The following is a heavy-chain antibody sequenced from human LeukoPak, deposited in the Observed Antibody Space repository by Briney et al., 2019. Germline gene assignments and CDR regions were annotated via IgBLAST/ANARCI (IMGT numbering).Heavy chain of an antibody. CDR2: IYTSGST. Sequence: SETLSLTCTVSGGSISSGSYYWSWTRQPAGKGLEWIGRIYTSGSTNYNPSLKSRVTISVDTSKNQFSLKLSSVTAADTAVYYCARDQGWFDPWGQGTLVTVSS. V-gene: IGHV4-61*02. CDR1: GGSISSGSYY. CDR3: ARDQGWFDP. J-gene: IGHJ5*02.